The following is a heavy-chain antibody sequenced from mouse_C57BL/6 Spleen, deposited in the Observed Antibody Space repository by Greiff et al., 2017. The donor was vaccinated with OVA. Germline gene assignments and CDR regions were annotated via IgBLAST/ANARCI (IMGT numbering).Heavy chain of an antibody. CDR3: ARCITTVVSYYFDY. CDR1: GYTFTSYW. J-gene: IGHJ2*01. CDR2: IDPSDSYT. V-gene: IGHV1-69*01. Sequence: VQLQQPGAELVMPGASVKLSCKASGYTFTSYWMHWVKQRPGQGLEWIGEIDPSDSYTNYNQKFKGKSTLTVDKSSSTAYMQLSSLTSEDSAVYYCARCITTVVSYYFDYWGQGTTLTVSS. D-gene: IGHD1-1*01.